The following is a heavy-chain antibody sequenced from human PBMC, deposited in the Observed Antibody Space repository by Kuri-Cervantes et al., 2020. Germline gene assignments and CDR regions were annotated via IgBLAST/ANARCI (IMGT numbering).Heavy chain of an antibody. J-gene: IGHJ4*02. CDR1: GYTFNNYA. Sequence: ASVKVSCKASGYTFNNYAMKWVRQAPGQGLEWMGWINTNTGNPTYAQVFTGRFVFPLDTSVSTAYLQISSLKAEDTAVYYCARDHSSSCSDWGQGTLVTVSS. V-gene: IGHV7-4-1*02. CDR2: INTNTGNP. D-gene: IGHD6-13*01. CDR3: ARDHSSSCSD.